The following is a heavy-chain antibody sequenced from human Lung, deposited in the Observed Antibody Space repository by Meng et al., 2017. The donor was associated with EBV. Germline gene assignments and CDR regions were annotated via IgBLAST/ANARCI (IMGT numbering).Heavy chain of an antibody. Sequence: EVQESGPGTMQGSQTLFSTSAVAGGSISSSNWWGWVPQALGNGLEWIVEIYHSGSSNDNPSLTSRVIISVDTSKNQFSLKLSSVSAADTVFYYCASARSTAAAVIEYWGQGTLVTVSS. V-gene: IGHV4-4*02. J-gene: IGHJ4*02. CDR2: IYHSGSS. CDR3: ASARSTAAAVIEY. D-gene: IGHD6-13*01. CDR1: GGSISSSNW.